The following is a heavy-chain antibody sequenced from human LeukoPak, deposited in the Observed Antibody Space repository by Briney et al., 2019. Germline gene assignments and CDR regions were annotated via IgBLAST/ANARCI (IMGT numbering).Heavy chain of an antibody. V-gene: IGHV3-21*01. Sequence: PGGSLRLSCAASGFTFSSYSMNWVRQAPGKGLEWVSSISSSSSYIYYADSVKGRFTISRDNAKNSLYLQMNSLRAEDTAVYYCARADLYCSGGSCYSANNYFDYWGQGTLVTVSS. CDR3: ARADLYCSGGSCYSANNYFDY. CDR2: ISSSSSYI. CDR1: GFTFSSYS. D-gene: IGHD2-15*01. J-gene: IGHJ4*02.